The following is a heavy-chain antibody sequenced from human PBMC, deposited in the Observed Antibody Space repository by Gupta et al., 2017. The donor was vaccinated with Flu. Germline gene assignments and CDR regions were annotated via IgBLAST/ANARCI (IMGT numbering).Heavy chain of an antibody. J-gene: IGHJ4*02. D-gene: IGHD2-15*01. CDR1: GFTFSSYW. CDR2: IKQDGSEK. Sequence: EVQLVESGGGLVQPGGSLRLSCAASGFTFSSYWMSWVRQAPGKGLEWVANIKQDGSEKYYVDSVKGRFTISRDNAKNSLYLQMNSLRAEDTAVYYCARGAGYCSGGSCYPTPFDYWGQGTLVTVSS. CDR3: ARGAGYCSGGSCYPTPFDY. V-gene: IGHV3-7*04.